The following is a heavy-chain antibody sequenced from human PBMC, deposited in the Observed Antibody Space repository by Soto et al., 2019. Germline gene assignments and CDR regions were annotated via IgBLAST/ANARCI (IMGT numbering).Heavy chain of an antibody. Sequence: QVQLVESGGGVVQPGRSLRLSCAASGFTFSYYGMHWVRQAPGKGLEWVAVIWYDGSNKYYADSVKGRFTISRDNSKNTVDLQMNSLRAEDTAVYYCARVSEGGSYYGGLDYWGQGTLVTVSS. J-gene: IGHJ4*02. V-gene: IGHV3-33*01. CDR3: ARVSEGGSYYGGLDY. D-gene: IGHD1-26*01. CDR2: IWYDGSNK. CDR1: GFTFSYYG.